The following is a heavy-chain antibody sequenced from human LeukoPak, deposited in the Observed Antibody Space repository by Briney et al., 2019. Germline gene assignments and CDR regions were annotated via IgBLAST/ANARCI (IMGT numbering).Heavy chain of an antibody. V-gene: IGHV4-38-2*02. Sequence: SETLSLTCTVSGYSISSGYYWGWIRQPPGKGLEWIGSIYHSGSTNYNPSLKSRVTISLDTSKNQFSLRLSSVTAADTAVYYCARVSMVRGVQVAFDIWGQGTMVTVSS. CDR3: ARVSMVRGVQVAFDI. CDR1: GYSISSGYY. CDR2: IYHSGST. J-gene: IGHJ3*02. D-gene: IGHD3-10*01.